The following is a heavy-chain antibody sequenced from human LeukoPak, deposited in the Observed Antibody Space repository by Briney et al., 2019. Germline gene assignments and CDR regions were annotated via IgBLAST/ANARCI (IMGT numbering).Heavy chain of an antibody. CDR2: MNPNSGNT. J-gene: IGHJ5*02. V-gene: IGHV1-8*01. Sequence: ASVKVSCKASGYTFTSYDINWVRQAPGQGLEWMGWMNPNSGNTSYAQKFQGRVTMTRNTSISTAYMELSSLRSEDTAVYYCARGGFVSYYYDSSGYYFRGNWFDPWGQGTLVTVSS. CDR3: ARGGFVSYYYDSSGYYFRGNWFDP. D-gene: IGHD3-22*01. CDR1: GYTFTSYD.